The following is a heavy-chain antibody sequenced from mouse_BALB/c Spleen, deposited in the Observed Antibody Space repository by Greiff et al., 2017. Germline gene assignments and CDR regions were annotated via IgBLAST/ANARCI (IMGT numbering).Heavy chain of an antibody. D-gene: IGHD1-2*01. CDR3: TREDYYGFGFAY. CDR1: GFTFSNYW. V-gene: IGHV6-6*02. CDR2: IRLKSNNYAT. J-gene: IGHJ3*01. Sequence: EVKLMESGGGLVQPGGSMKLSCVASGFTFSNYWMNWVRQSPEKGLEWVAEIRLKSNNYATHYAESVKGRFTISRDDSKSSVYLQMNNLRAEDTGIYYCTREDYYGFGFAYWGQGTLVTVSA.